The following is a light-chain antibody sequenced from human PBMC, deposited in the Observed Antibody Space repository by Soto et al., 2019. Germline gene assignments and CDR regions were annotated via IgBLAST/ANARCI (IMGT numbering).Light chain of an antibody. V-gene: IGKV1-39*01. Sequence: DIQMPQSPSSLSASVGDRVTITCRASQSITSYLNWYQQNPGKAPKLLIYAASILQSRVPSRFSGSGSGTDFTLTISSLQPEDFATYYCQQSYSSPFTFGPGTKVEIK. CDR3: QQSYSSPFT. CDR2: AAS. CDR1: QSITSY. J-gene: IGKJ3*01.